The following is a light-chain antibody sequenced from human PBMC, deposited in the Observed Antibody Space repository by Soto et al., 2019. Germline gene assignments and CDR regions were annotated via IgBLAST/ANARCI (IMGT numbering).Light chain of an antibody. CDR3: QQYGSSPYLT. V-gene: IGKV3-20*01. J-gene: IGKJ4*01. CDR2: GES. CDR1: QSVSSSY. Sequence: EIVLTQSPGTLSLSPGERATLSCRASQSVSSSYLAWYQQKPGQAPRLLIYGESSRATGIPDRFSGSGSGTDFTLTISRLEPEDFAVYYFQQYGSSPYLTFGGGTKVEIK.